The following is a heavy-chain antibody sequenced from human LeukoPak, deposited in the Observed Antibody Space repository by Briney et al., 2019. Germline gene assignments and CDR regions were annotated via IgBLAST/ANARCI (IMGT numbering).Heavy chain of an antibody. CDR2: ISWNSGSI. CDR3: ARVRSRGYDFWSGYYYYYYGMDV. J-gene: IGHJ6*02. V-gene: IGHV3-9*01. CDR1: GFTFDDYA. D-gene: IGHD3-3*01. Sequence: AGGSLRLSCAASGFTFDDYAMHWVRHAPGKGLEWVSGISWNSGSIGYADSVKGRFTISRDNAKNSLYLQMNSLRAEDTALYYCARVRSRGYDFWSGYYYYYYGMDVWGQGTTVTVSS.